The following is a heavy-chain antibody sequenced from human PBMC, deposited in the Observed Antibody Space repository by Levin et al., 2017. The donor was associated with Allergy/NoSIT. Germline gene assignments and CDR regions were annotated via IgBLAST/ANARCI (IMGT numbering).Heavy chain of an antibody. V-gene: IGHV3-21*01. J-gene: IGHJ4*02. D-gene: IGHD3-22*01. CDR1: GFTFSTCS. CDR2: ISTSGNHI. CDR3: ARDLTFYYDTSGYYPFDY. Sequence: GESLKISCAASGFTFSTCSMNWVRQAPGKGLEWVSSISTSGNHIYYADSVRGRFTISRDNAKSSLYLQMNSLRAEDTAMYYCARDLTFYYDTSGYYPFDYWGQGTLVTVSS.